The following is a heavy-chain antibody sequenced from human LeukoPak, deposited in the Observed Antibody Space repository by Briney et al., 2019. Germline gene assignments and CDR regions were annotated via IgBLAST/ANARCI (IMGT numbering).Heavy chain of an antibody. CDR2: ISGSGGST. CDR1: GFTFSSYA. Sequence: GGSLRLSCAASGFTFSSYAMSWVRQAPGRGLEWVSAISGSGGSTYYADSVKGRFTISRDNSKNTLYLQMNSLRAEDTAVYYCAKVGNYDFWSGYSHYYMDVWGKGTTVTVSS. J-gene: IGHJ6*03. CDR3: AKVGNYDFWSGYSHYYMDV. V-gene: IGHV3-23*01. D-gene: IGHD3-3*01.